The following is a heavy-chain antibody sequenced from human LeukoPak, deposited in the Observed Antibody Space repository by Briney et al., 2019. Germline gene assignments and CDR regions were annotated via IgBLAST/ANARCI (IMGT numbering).Heavy chain of an antibody. D-gene: IGHD2-15*01. CDR2: LSYDGSDK. CDR1: GFTFSTYA. CDR3: ARDLSNQLLLFDY. Sequence: GGSLRLSCAASGFTFSTYAMHWVRQAPGKGLEWVAGLSYDGSDKHFADSVKGRFTISRDNSKNTLYLQMNSLRPEDTAVYFCARDLSNQLLLFDYWGQGTLVTVSS. V-gene: IGHV3-30-3*01. J-gene: IGHJ4*02.